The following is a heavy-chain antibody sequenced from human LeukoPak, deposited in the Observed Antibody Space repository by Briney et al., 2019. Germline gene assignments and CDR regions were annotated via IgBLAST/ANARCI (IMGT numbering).Heavy chain of an antibody. D-gene: IGHD3-9*01. J-gene: IGHJ5*01. V-gene: IGHV3-74*01. CDR2: IKGDGSHT. Sequence: QPGGSLRLSCAASGFTFSNYWMHWVRQAPGKGLVWVSRIKGDGSHTIYADSVKGRFTISRDNAKNTLYLQMKSLRAGDTAVYYCVRDWDHFDFDSWGLGTLVTVSS. CDR1: GFTFSNYW. CDR3: VRDWDHFDFDS.